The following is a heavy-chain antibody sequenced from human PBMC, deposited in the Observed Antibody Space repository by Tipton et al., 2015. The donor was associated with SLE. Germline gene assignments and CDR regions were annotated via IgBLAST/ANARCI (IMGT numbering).Heavy chain of an antibody. Sequence: TLSLTCTVSGGSISSGGYYWSWIRQPPGKGLEWIGYISDNGITYYSPSLKSRVTLSVDSSKNQISLRLISVTAADTAVYYCAREQRLVLDYWGQGTLVSVSS. CDR3: AREQRLVLDY. D-gene: IGHD6-19*01. CDR1: GGSISSGGYY. CDR2: ISDNGIT. J-gene: IGHJ4*02. V-gene: IGHV4-30-4*08.